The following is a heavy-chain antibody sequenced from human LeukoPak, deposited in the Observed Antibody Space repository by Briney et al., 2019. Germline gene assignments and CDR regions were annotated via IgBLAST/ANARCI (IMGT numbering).Heavy chain of an antibody. CDR3: ARVTMTDAFDI. CDR2: IYHSGST. D-gene: IGHD3-22*01. Sequence: SETLSLTCTVSGGSISSGSYYWGWIRQPPGKGLEWIGSIYHSGSTYYNPSLKSRVTISVDTSKNQFSLKLSSVTAADTAVYYCARVTMTDAFDIWGQGTMVTVSS. V-gene: IGHV4-39*07. J-gene: IGHJ3*02. CDR1: GGSISSGSYY.